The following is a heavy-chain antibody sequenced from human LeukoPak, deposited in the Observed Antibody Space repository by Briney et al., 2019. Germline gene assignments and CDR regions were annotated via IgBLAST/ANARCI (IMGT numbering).Heavy chain of an antibody. J-gene: IGHJ5*02. V-gene: IGHV4-39*01. CDR1: GGSISSSTYY. D-gene: IGHD6-6*01. CDR2: IYYSGST. Sequence: SETLSLTCTVSGGSISSSTYYWGWIRQPPGKGLEWIGSIYYSGSTYCNPSLKSRVTISVDTSKNQFSLKLSSVTAADTAVYYCARYSTSSGWFDPWGQGTLVTVSS. CDR3: ARYSTSSGWFDP.